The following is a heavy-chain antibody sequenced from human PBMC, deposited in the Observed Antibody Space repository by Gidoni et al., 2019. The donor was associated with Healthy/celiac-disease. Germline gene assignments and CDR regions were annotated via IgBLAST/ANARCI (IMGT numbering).Heavy chain of an antibody. CDR1: GYSFTSYW. CDR3: ARQGSSSSLVY. CDR2: IYPGDSDT. V-gene: IGHV5-51*01. Sequence: AQPVPSGAEAKKPGSSLKISCKGSGYSFTSYWIGWLRQMPGKGREWMGLIYPGDSDTRYSPSFQGQVTISADKSISTASLQWSSLKASDTAMYYCARQGSSSSLVYWGQGTLVTVSS. J-gene: IGHJ4*02. D-gene: IGHD2-2*01.